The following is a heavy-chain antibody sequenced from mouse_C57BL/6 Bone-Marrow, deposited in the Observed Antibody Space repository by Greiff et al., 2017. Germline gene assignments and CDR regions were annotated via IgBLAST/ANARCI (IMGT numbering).Heavy chain of an antibody. CDR2: IHPNSGST. Sequence: QVQLQQPGAELVKPGASVKLSCKASGYTFTSYWMHWVKQRPGQGLEWIGMIHPNSGSTNYNEKFKSKATLTVDKSSSTAYMQLSSLTSEDSAVFYGARSRSFYYGSSYVGYAMDYWGQGTSVTVSS. J-gene: IGHJ4*01. D-gene: IGHD1-1*01. V-gene: IGHV1-64*01. CDR3: ARSRSFYYGSSYVGYAMDY. CDR1: GYTFTSYW.